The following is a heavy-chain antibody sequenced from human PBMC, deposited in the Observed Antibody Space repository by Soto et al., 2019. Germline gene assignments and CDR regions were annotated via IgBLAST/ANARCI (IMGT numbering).Heavy chain of an antibody. CDR2: IIPIFGTA. V-gene: IGHV1-69*13. Sequence: ASVKVSCKASGGTFSSYAISWVRQAPGQGLEWMGGIIPIFGTANYAQKFQGRVTVTADESTSTAYMELSSLRSEDTAVYYCARSGITMVRGPGDYYYYGMDVWGQGTTVTVSS. D-gene: IGHD3-10*01. CDR1: GGTFSSYA. CDR3: ARSGITMVRGPGDYYYYGMDV. J-gene: IGHJ6*02.